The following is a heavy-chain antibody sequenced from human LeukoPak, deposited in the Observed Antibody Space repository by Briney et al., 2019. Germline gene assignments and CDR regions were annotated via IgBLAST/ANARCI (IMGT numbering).Heavy chain of an antibody. Sequence: GGSLRLSCAASGFTISDYYMSWIRQAPGKGLEWVSYISKTYSTINYADSVKGRFTISRDNAKNSLYLQMNSLRAEDTAVYYCASAIVATDQDPPFDYWGQGTLVTVSS. CDR1: GFTISDYY. CDR3: ASAIVATDQDPPFDY. CDR2: ISKTYSTI. J-gene: IGHJ4*02. D-gene: IGHD5-12*01. V-gene: IGHV3-11*01.